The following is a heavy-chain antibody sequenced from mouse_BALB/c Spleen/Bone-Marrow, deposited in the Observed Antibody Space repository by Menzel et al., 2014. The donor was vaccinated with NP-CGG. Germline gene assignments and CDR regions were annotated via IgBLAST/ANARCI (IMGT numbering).Heavy chain of an antibody. CDR1: GFDFSRYW. CDR2: INPDSNTI. V-gene: IGHV4-1*02. CDR3: ARQGYYGYTDF. J-gene: IGHJ2*01. Sequence: EVKLMESGGGLVQPGGSLKLSCAASGFDFSRYWMSWVRQAPGKGLEWIGEINPDSNTINYTPSLKDKFIISRDNAKNTLYLQMSKVRSEDTAFYYCARQGYYGYTDFWGQGTTLTVSS. D-gene: IGHD1-2*01.